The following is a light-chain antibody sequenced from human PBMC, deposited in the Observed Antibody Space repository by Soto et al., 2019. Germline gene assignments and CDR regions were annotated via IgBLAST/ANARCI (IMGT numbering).Light chain of an antibody. V-gene: IGKV1-39*01. CDR3: PQSYSHLIT. CDR2: RAS. J-gene: IGKJ5*01. CDR1: RDVGSD. Sequence: TQMTECPLSLSASVGDKIIITCRASRDVGSDVSWYQQKPGQAPKLLIFRASTLQSGVPSRFSGGGSGTDFTLTINRLQPEDFATYYCPQSYSHLITFGQGTRLEIK.